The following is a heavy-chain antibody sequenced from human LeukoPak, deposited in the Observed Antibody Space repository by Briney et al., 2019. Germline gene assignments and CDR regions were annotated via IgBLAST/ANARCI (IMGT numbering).Heavy chain of an antibody. CDR1: GYSFTSYW. J-gene: IGHJ2*01. D-gene: IGHD3-22*01. V-gene: IGHV5-51*01. CDR3: ARTPDSYDSRGYQYWYFDL. Sequence: GEFLKISCKGSGYSFTSYWIGWVRQMPGKGLEWMGIIYPGNSDTRYSPSFQGQVTISADKSISTAYLQWSSLKASDTAMYYCARTPDSYDSRGYQYWYFDLWGRGTLVTVPS. CDR2: IYPGNSDT.